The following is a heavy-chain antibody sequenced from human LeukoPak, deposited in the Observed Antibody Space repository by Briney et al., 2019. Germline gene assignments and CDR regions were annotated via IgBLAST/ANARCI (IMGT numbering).Heavy chain of an antibody. CDR3: AREAHHYDSSGYYKGSGLDY. J-gene: IGHJ4*02. CDR2: IKQDGSEK. V-gene: IGHV3-7*01. Sequence: GGSLRLSCAASGFTFSSYWMSWVRQAPGKGLEWVANIKQDGSEKYYVDSVKGRFTISRDNAKNSLYLQMNSLRAEDTAVYYCAREAHHYDSSGYYKGSGLDYWGQGTLVTVSS. CDR1: GFTFSSYW. D-gene: IGHD3-22*01.